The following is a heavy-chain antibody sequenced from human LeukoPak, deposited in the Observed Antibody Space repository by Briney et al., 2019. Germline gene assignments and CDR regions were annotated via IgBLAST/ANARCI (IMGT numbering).Heavy chain of an antibody. CDR3: ARETGRSSSPKDYFDY. J-gene: IGHJ4*02. Sequence: ASVKVSCXASGYTFTSYGISWVRQAPGQGLEWMGWISAYNGNTNYAQKLQGRVTMTTDTSTSTAYMELRSLRSDDTAVYYCARETGRSSSPKDYFDYWGQGTLVTVSS. CDR2: ISAYNGNT. CDR1: GYTFTSYG. V-gene: IGHV1-18*01. D-gene: IGHD6-13*01.